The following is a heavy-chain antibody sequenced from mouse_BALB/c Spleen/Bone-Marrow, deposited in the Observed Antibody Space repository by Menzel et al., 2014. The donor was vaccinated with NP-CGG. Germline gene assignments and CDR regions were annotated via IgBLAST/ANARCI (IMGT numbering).Heavy chain of an antibody. CDR3: ARIYDYDRGAWFAY. J-gene: IGHJ3*01. V-gene: IGHV1-20*02. CDR1: GYSFTGYF. D-gene: IGHD2-4*01. CDR2: INPYNGDT. Sequence: VQLQQSGPELVKPGASVKISCKASGYSFTGYFMNWVMQSHGKSPEWIGRINPYNGDTFYNQKFKDKATLTIDKSSSTAHMELRSLASEDSAVYYCARIYDYDRGAWFAYWGQGTLVTVSA.